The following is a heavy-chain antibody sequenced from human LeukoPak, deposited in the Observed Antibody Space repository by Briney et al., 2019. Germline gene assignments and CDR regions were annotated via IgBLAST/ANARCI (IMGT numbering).Heavy chain of an antibody. D-gene: IGHD4-11*01. CDR3: ARLVTRGYFDY. V-gene: IGHV5-51*01. Sequence: GQVTISADKSISTAYLQWSSLKASDTAMYYCARLVTRGYFDYWGQGTLVTVSS. J-gene: IGHJ4*02.